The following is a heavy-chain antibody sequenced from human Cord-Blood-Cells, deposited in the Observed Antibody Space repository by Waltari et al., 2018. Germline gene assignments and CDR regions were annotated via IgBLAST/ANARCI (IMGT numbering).Heavy chain of an antibody. V-gene: IGHV1-69*01. CDR3: AGPTTVTSDYYYYYMDV. Sequence: QVQLVQSGAEVKKPGSAVKVSCKASGGTFSSYAISWVRQAPGQGLEWMGGIIPSFGTANYAQKVQGRVPIPADESTSTAYMELSSLRSEDTAVYYCAGPTTVTSDYYYYYMDVWGKGTTVTVSS. D-gene: IGHD4-4*01. J-gene: IGHJ6*03. CDR2: IIPSFGTA. CDR1: GGTFSSYA.